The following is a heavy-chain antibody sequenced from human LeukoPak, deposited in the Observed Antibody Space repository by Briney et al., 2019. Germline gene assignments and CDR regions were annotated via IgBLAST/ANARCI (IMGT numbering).Heavy chain of an antibody. CDR3: TRRLDY. CDR1: GVMFNNEW. J-gene: IGHJ4*02. Sequence: GGSLRLSCAASGVMFNNEWMDWVRQAPGKGLEWVANIKADGTEKYYVDSVKGRFTISRDNAKNSLYLQLNSLRAEDTAVYYCTRRLDYWGQGTLVTVSS. V-gene: IGHV3-7*03. CDR2: IKADGTEK.